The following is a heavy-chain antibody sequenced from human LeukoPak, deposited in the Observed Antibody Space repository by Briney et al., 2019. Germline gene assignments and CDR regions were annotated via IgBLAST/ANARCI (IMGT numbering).Heavy chain of an antibody. D-gene: IGHD1-26*01. CDR2: INHSGST. Sequence: PSETLSLTCAVYGGSFSGYYWSWIRQPPGKGLEWVGEINHSGSTNYNPSLKSRVTISVDTSKNKFSLKLSSVTAADTAVYYCARMEGKWELLYYYYYMDVWGKGTTVTVSS. CDR1: GGSFSGYY. J-gene: IGHJ6*03. CDR3: ARMEGKWELLYYYYYMDV. V-gene: IGHV4-34*01.